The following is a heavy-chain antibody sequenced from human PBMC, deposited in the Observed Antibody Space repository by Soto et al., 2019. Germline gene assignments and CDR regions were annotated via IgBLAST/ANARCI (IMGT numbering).Heavy chain of an antibody. CDR3: ARVPCTNGVCYTPPYYFDY. CDR2: INHSGST. D-gene: IGHD2-8*01. CDR1: GGSFSGYY. V-gene: IGHV4-34*01. Sequence: LETLSLTCAVYGGSFSGYYWSWIRQPPGKGLEWIGEINHSGSTNYNPSLKSRVTISVDTSKNQFSLKLSSVTAADTAVYYCARVPCTNGVCYTPPYYFDYWGQGTLVTVSS. J-gene: IGHJ4*02.